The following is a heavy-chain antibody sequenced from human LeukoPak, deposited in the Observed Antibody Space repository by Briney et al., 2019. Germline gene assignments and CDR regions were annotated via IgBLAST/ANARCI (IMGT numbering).Heavy chain of an antibody. Sequence: LTGGSLRLSCSMSGFTLSHYAMSWVRQAPGKGLEWVSTIGGGGGSTDYTDSVKGRFTISRDNSKNTLYLQMNSLGAEDTAVYYCAKGHRYCTSGNCNSAVDYWGQGTLVTVSS. J-gene: IGHJ4*02. D-gene: IGHD2-15*01. CDR1: GFTLSHYA. V-gene: IGHV3-23*01. CDR2: IGGGGGST. CDR3: AKGHRYCTSGNCNSAVDY.